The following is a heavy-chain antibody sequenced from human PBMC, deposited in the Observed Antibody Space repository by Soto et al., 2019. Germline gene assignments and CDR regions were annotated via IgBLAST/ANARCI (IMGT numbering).Heavy chain of an antibody. Sequence: SETLSLTCTVSGGSISSYYWSWIRQPPGKGLEWIGYIYNSGSTNYNPSLKSRVTISVDTSKNPFSRELSSVTAAATAVYDCAGETKWGFYYFDYWGKGTLVTVSP. V-gene: IGHV4-59*08. D-gene: IGHD3-10*01. CDR3: AGETKWGFYYFDY. J-gene: IGHJ4*02. CDR1: GGSISSYY. CDR2: IYNSGST.